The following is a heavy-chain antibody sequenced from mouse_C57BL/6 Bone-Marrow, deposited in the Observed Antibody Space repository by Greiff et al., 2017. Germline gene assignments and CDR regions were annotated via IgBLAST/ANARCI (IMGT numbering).Heavy chain of an antibody. V-gene: IGHV1-76*01. CDR2: IYPGSGNT. D-gene: IGHD2-2*01. CDR3: ARGKVKTWYYCDY. Sequence: VQLQQSGAELVRPGASVKLSCKASGYTFTDYYINWVKQRPGQGLEWIARIYPGSGNTYYNEKFKGKATLTAEKSSSTAYMQLSSLTSEDSAVYYCARGKVKTWYYCDYWGQGTTLTVSS. CDR1: GYTFTDYY. J-gene: IGHJ2*01.